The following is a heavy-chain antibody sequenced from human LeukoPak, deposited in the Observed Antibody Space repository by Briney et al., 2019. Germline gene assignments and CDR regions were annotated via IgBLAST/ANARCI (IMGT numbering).Heavy chain of an antibody. CDR3: ARPTNSSGLLDY. Sequence: GGSLRLSCAASGFTLRSYSMNWVRQSPGKGLEWISYISSTSDTRYYADSVKGRFTISRDNAKNSLYLQMNSLRDEDTAVYYCARPTNSSGLLDYWGQGTLVTVSS. CDR1: GFTLRSYS. D-gene: IGHD6-19*01. J-gene: IGHJ4*02. V-gene: IGHV3-48*02. CDR2: ISSTSDTR.